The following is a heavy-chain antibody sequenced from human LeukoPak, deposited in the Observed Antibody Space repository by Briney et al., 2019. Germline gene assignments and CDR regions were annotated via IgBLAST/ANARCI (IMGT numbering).Heavy chain of an antibody. J-gene: IGHJ4*02. Sequence: GASVKVSCKASGYTFTEYYMHWVRQAPGQTFEWLAWINPKSGDTHYTQKFQGRVTVTTDTSITSVYMELSGLQSDDTAVYYCVRDLTGGSGDWGQGTLVTVSS. V-gene: IGHV1-2*02. CDR3: VRDLTGGSGD. D-gene: IGHD6-19*01. CDR1: GYTFTEYY. CDR2: INPKSGDT.